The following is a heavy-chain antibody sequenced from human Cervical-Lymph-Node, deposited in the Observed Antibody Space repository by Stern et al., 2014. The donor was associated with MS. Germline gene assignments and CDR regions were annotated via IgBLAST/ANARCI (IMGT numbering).Heavy chain of an antibody. CDR3: AREGRSTVTTAAAY. CDR2: ITGNTGDT. D-gene: IGHD4-17*01. J-gene: IGHJ4*02. V-gene: IGHV1-2*06. Sequence: QMQLVQSGTEVKKPGASVKVSCKASGYTFSAYYVHWVRQAPGQGLEWMGRITGNTGDTNYAQKFQGRVTMDRDPSISTAYLELASLRSDDTAVYYCAREGRSTVTTAAAYWGQGTLVTVSS. CDR1: GYTFSAYY.